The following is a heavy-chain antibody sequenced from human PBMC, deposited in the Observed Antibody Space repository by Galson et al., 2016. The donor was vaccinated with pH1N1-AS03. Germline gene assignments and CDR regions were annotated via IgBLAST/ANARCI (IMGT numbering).Heavy chain of an antibody. J-gene: IGHJ3*01. Sequence: LVKPTQTLTLTCTFSGFSLTTDKMCVTWIRQPPGKGLEWIAYVYYTGATSYNPSLKSRVTISLDTSKSQFSLKLSSVTAADTAVYYCAREWSAFDFWGQGTVVTVSS. V-gene: IGHV4-61*01. D-gene: IGHD2-15*01. CDR1: GFSLTTDKMC. CDR2: VYYTGAT. CDR3: AREWSAFDF.